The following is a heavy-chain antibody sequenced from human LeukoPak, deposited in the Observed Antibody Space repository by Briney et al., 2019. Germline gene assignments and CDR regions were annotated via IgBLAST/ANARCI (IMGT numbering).Heavy chain of an antibody. CDR2: IHYSGHS. Sequence: SETPSLTCTISGSSMTSYYWAWIRQPPGKGLEWIGYIHYSGHSNHNPSLESRVTVSLDTSSNQFSLRLGSVTAADTAVYYCARQPYMLGAYYFDYWGQGTVVTVSS. D-gene: IGHD1-26*01. J-gene: IGHJ4*02. V-gene: IGHV4-59*08. CDR3: ARQPYMLGAYYFDY. CDR1: GSSMTSYY.